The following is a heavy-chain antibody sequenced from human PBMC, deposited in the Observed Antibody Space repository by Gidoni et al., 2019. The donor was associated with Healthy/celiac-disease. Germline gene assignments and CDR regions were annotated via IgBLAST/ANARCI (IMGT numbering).Heavy chain of an antibody. D-gene: IGHD3-22*01. J-gene: IGHJ3*02. V-gene: IGHV3-48*02. CDR1: GFTFSSYS. CDR3: ARDSITMIVVVNQVFRGNAFDI. CDR2: ISSRSSTI. Sequence: EVQLVESGGGLVQPGGSLRLSCAASGFTFSSYSMNWVRQAPGKGLGWVSYISSRSSTIYYADSVKGRFTISRDNAKNSLYLQMNSLRDEDTAVYYCARDSITMIVVVNQVFRGNAFDIWGQGTMVTVSS.